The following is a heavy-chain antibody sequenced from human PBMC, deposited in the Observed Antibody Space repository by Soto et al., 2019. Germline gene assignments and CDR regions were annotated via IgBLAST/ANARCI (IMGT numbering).Heavy chain of an antibody. CDR3: ARMQEGKYGLGSYYSPFDP. V-gene: IGHV4-30-2*01. CDR1: GTFISYGGYS. Sequence: QLQLQESGSGLVKPSQTLSLTCTVSGTFISYGGYSWSWIRQPPGKGLEWIGYIYHSGSTYYNPSLKSRVTISVDTSKNQFSVKLNSVTAADTAVYYCARMQEGKYGLGSYYSPFDPWGQGTLVTVSS. J-gene: IGHJ5*02. CDR2: IYHSGST. D-gene: IGHD3-10*01.